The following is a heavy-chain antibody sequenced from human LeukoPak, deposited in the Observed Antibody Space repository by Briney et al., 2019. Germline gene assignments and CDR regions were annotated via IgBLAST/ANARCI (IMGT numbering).Heavy chain of an antibody. Sequence: PSETLSLTRAVYGGSFSGYYWSWIRQPPGKGLEWIGEINHSGSTNYNPSLKSRVTISVDTSKNQFSLKLSSVTAADTAVYYCARGSVTPSMVWGRRGNWFDPWGQGTLVTVSS. CDR2: INHSGST. D-gene: IGHD3-10*01. CDR1: GGSFSGYY. J-gene: IGHJ5*02. V-gene: IGHV4-34*01. CDR3: ARGSVTPSMVWGRRGNWFDP.